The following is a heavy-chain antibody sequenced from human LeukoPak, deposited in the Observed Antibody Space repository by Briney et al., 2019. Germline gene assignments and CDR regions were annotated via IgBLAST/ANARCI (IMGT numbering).Heavy chain of an antibody. CDR1: GFTFSSYS. V-gene: IGHV3-48*01. D-gene: IGHD3-16*01. J-gene: IGHJ2*01. Sequence: PGGSLRLSCAASGFTFSSYSMNWVRQAPGKGLEWVSYISSSSSTIYYADSVKGRFTISRDNAKNSLYLQMNSLRPEDTAAYYCAREGAYSYDTSSRRLTYWYFDLWGRGTLVTVSS. CDR3: AREGAYSYDTSSRRLTYWYFDL. CDR2: ISSSSSTI.